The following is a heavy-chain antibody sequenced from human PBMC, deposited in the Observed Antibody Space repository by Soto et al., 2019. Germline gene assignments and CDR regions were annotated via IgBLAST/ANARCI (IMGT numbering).Heavy chain of an antibody. CDR3: ATEFYYRLAS. V-gene: IGHV3-48*01. CDR1: GFTFSSYS. D-gene: IGHD2-8*01. CDR2: ISSSSSTI. Sequence: GGSLRLSCAASGFTFSSYSMNWVRQAPGKGLEWVSYISSSSSTIYYADSVKGRFTISRDNAKNSLYLQMNSLTVEDTAVYFCATEFYYRLASWGQGTPVPVSS. J-gene: IGHJ1*01.